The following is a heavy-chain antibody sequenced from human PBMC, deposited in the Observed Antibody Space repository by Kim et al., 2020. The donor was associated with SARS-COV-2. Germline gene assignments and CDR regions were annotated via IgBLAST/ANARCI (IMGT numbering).Heavy chain of an antibody. Sequence: ASVKVSCKASGYTFTGYYMHWVRQAPGQGLEWMGRINPNSGGTNYAQKFQGRVTMTRDTSISTAYMELSRLRSDDTAVYYCARERAIFGVVTPFDYWGQGTLVTVSS. J-gene: IGHJ4*02. D-gene: IGHD3-3*01. V-gene: IGHV1-2*06. CDR1: GYTFTGYY. CDR3: ARERAIFGVVTPFDY. CDR2: INPNSGGT.